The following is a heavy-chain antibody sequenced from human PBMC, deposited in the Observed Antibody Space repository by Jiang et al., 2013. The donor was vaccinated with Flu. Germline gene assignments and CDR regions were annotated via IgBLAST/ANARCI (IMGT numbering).Heavy chain of an antibody. CDR2: IYSGDST. CDR3: ASGRDHYDGKGYYDY. V-gene: IGHV3-66*01. Sequence: AASGFAVSNKYMSWVRQAPGKGLEWVSVIYSGDSTYYADSVKGRFTISRDISKNTLYLQMNSLRAEDTAVYYCASGRDHYDGKGYYDYWGQGTLVTVSS. D-gene: IGHD3-22*01. CDR1: GFAVSNKY. J-gene: IGHJ4*02.